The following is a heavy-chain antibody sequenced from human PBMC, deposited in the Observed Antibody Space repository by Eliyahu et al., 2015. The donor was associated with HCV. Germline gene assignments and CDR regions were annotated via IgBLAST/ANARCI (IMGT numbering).Heavy chain of an antibody. D-gene: IGHD6-19*01. CDR3: ARDLYSSGRSDY. Sequence: QVQLVQSGAEVKXAGASVKVSCKASGXXFTGYCFHWVRQAPGQGLEWMGWINPNSGGTKNAQKFQGRVTMTRDTSISTAYMELSRLRSDDTAVYYCARDLYSSGRSDYWGQGTLVTVSS. J-gene: IGHJ4*02. CDR1: GXXFTGYC. V-gene: IGHV1-2*02. CDR2: INPNSGGT.